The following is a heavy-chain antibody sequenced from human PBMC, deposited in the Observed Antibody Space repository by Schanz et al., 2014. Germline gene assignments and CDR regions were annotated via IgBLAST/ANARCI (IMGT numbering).Heavy chain of an antibody. CDR3: ARGREVVAKIFDV. J-gene: IGHJ3*01. CDR2: ISSSSSTI. V-gene: IGHV3-48*01. CDR1: GFTVNNYA. Sequence: VQLLESGGGLVQPGGSLRLSCTVSGFTVNNYAMNWVRQAPGKGLEWVSYISSSSSTIYYADSVKGRFTISRDNAKNSLYLQMNSLRAEDTGVYYCARGREVVAKIFDVWGQGTMVTVSS. D-gene: IGHD3-22*01.